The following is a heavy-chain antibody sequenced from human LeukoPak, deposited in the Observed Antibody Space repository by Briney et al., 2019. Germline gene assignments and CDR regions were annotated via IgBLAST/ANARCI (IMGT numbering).Heavy chain of an antibody. V-gene: IGHV3-7*01. Sequence: PGGSLRLSCAASGFTFSSYWMSWVRQAPGKGLEWVANIKQDGSEKYYVDSVKGRFTISRDNAKNSLYLQMNSLRAEDTAVYYCARTRTVRGVTLHFDYWGQGTLVTVSS. CDR1: GFTFSSYW. CDR2: IKQDGSEK. D-gene: IGHD3-10*01. J-gene: IGHJ4*02. CDR3: ARTRTVRGVTLHFDY.